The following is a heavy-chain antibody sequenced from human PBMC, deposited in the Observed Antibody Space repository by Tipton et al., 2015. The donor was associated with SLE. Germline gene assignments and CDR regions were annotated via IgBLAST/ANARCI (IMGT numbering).Heavy chain of an antibody. J-gene: IGHJ4*02. Sequence: TLSLTCAVSGGSISSSSYYWGWIRQPPGKGLEWIGSIYYSGNTYYNPSLKSRVTISVDTSKNQFSLKVISVTAADTAVYYCARDTGGYSGYDPLDYWGQGTLVTVSS. CDR3: ARDTGGYSGYDPLDY. V-gene: IGHV4-39*02. CDR1: GGSISSSSYY. D-gene: IGHD5-12*01. CDR2: IYYSGNT.